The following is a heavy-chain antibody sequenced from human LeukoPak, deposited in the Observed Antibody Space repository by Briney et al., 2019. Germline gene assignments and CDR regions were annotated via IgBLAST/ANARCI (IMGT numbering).Heavy chain of an antibody. J-gene: IGHJ5*02. Sequence: GGSLRLSCAASGFTFSDYYMSWIRQAPGKGLEWVSYTSSSGSTIYYADSVKGRFTISRDNAKNSLYLQMNSLRAEDTAVYYCARDHSSSWREVYWFDPWGQGTLVTVSS. CDR1: GFTFSDYY. CDR2: TSSSGSTI. CDR3: ARDHSSSWREVYWFDP. D-gene: IGHD6-13*01. V-gene: IGHV3-11*01.